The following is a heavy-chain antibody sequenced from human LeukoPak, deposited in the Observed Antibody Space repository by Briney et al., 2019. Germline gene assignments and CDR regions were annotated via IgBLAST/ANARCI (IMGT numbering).Heavy chain of an antibody. CDR2: INHTGST. CDR3: ARGSDY. V-gene: IGHV4-34*01. CDR1: GESFSGYY. Sequence: KPSETLSLTCAVYGESFSGYYWSWIRQPPGKGLEWIGEINHTGSTNYNPSLKSRVTISVDTSKNQFSLKLSSVTAADTAVYYCARGSDYWGQGTLVTVSS. J-gene: IGHJ4*02.